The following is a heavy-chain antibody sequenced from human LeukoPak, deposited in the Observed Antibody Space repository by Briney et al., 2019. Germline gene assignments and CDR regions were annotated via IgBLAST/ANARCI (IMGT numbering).Heavy chain of an antibody. CDR1: GWSFNDFY. J-gene: IGHJ5*02. Sequence: SETLSLTCAVYGWSFNDFYWNWIRQPPGKGLGWIGEINARGDTNYNPSLKSRVTISVDTSKKQFSLSLSSMSASDTAVYYCARGQVPAARGHNWFDPWGQGTLVTVSS. CDR2: INARGDT. V-gene: IGHV4-34*01. D-gene: IGHD2-2*01. CDR3: ARGQVPAARGHNWFDP.